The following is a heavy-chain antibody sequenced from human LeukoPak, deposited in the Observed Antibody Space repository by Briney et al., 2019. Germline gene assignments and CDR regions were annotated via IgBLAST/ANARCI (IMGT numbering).Heavy chain of an antibody. CDR1: GFPFSTYV. CDR2: IDTAGKT. Sequence: GGSLRLSCVASGFPFSTYVMHWVRQATGKGLEWVSSIDTAGKTYYPDSVKGRFTISRENAKNSLFLQMNSLRAGDTAVYYCARVRGDYYDSGNSYYFDYWGQGTLVTVSS. J-gene: IGHJ4*02. CDR3: ARVRGDYYDSGNSYYFDY. V-gene: IGHV3-13*01. D-gene: IGHD3-10*01.